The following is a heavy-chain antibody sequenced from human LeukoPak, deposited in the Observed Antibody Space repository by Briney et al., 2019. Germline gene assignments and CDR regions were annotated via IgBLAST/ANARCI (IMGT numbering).Heavy chain of an antibody. J-gene: IGHJ4*02. V-gene: IGHV1-8*01. CDR3: ARVEWDIVLMVYVY. CDR1: GYTFTSYD. CDR2: MNPDSGDT. D-gene: IGHD2-8*01. Sequence: ASVKVSCRASGYTFTSYDINWVRQATGQGLEWMGWMNPDSGDTGYAQKFQGRVTMTRNTSISTAYMELSSLRSEDTAVYYCARVEWDIVLMVYVYWGQGTLVTVSS.